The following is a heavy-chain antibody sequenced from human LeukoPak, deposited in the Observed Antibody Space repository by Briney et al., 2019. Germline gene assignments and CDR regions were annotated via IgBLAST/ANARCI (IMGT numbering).Heavy chain of an antibody. V-gene: IGHV4-39*01. CDR1: GGSISSSSYY. Sequence: SEALSLTCTVSGGSISSSSYYWGWVRQPPRKGLEWIGSIYYSGRTYYDPSLKSRVTISVDTSKNQFSLKLSSVTAADTAVYYCARVATIPGGMDVWGQGTTVTVSS. D-gene: IGHD5-24*01. CDR3: ARVATIPGGMDV. CDR2: IYYSGRT. J-gene: IGHJ6*02.